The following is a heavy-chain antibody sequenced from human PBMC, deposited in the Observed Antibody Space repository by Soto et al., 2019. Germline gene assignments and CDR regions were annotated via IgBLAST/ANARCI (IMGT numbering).Heavy chain of an antibody. CDR1: GGTFSRNS. CDR3: ARPIQFYFDTSAQSAWFDP. Sequence: QVQLVQSGADMKKPGSSVKVSCKASGGTFSRNSISWVRQAPGQGLEWMGGIIPIFGTPNYAQKFQGRLTITADESTSTAYMELSSLRSDDTAVYYCARPIQFYFDTSAQSAWFDPWGQGTLVTVSS. V-gene: IGHV1-69*12. D-gene: IGHD3-22*01. CDR2: IIPIFGTP. J-gene: IGHJ5*02.